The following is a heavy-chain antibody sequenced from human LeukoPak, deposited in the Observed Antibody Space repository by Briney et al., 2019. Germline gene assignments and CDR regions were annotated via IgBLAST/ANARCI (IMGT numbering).Heavy chain of an antibody. CDR3: ARDPDY. J-gene: IGHJ4*02. Sequence: SSETLSLTCTVSGGSISSGSYYWSWIRQPAGKGLEWIGRIYTSGSTNYNPSLKSRVTISVDTSKNQFSLKLSSVTAADTAVYYCARDPDYWGQGALVTVSS. CDR2: IYTSGST. V-gene: IGHV4-61*02. CDR1: GGSISSGSYY.